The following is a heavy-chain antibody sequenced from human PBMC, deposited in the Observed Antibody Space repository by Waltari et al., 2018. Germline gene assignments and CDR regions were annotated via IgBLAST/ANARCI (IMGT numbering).Heavy chain of an antibody. CDR3: ARVNSNYVNWFDP. V-gene: IGHV3-20*04. CDR1: GFPFAHYA. D-gene: IGHD4-4*01. Sequence: EEQLVESGGGVVRPGGSLRLSCAASGFPFAHYAMAWVRQAPGKGREWVSGINWDGSSTGYADSVKGRFTISRDNAKNSLHLHVNSLTAEDTAFYYCARVNSNYVNWFDPWGQGTLVIVSS. J-gene: IGHJ5*02. CDR2: INWDGSST.